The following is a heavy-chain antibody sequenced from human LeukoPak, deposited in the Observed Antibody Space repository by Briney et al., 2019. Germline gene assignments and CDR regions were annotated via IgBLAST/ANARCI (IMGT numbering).Heavy chain of an antibody. D-gene: IGHD3-22*01. J-gene: IGHJ4*02. Sequence: ASVKVSCKASGYTFTGYYMHWVRQAPGQGLEWMGWNNPNSGGTNYAQKFQGRVTMTRDTSISTAYMELSRLRSDDTAVYYCARGPATMIVVVTNFDYWGQGTLVTVSS. CDR2: NNPNSGGT. CDR1: GYTFTGYY. V-gene: IGHV1-2*02. CDR3: ARGPATMIVVVTNFDY.